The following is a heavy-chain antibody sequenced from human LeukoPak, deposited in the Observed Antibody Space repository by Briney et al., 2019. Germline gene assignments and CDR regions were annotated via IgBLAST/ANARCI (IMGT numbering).Heavy chain of an antibody. J-gene: IGHJ4*02. V-gene: IGHV4-38-2*02. CDR2: IYHSGST. CDR3: ARREVGAPFDY. CDR1: GYSISSGYY. Sequence: SETLSLTCTVSGYSISSGYYWGWIRQPPGKGLEWIGSIYHSGSTYYNPSLKSRVTISIDTSKNQFSLKLGSLTAADTAVYYCARREVGAPFDYWGQGTLVTVSS. D-gene: IGHD1-26*01.